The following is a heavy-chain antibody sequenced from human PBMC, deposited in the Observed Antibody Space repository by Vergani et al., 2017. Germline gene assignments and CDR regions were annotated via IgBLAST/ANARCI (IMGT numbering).Heavy chain of an antibody. J-gene: IGHJ4*02. D-gene: IGHD3-10*01. Sequence: EVQLMESGGGWAQPGGPLRLSCAASGSVSRESPIHWARQVPGKGLEWLGHIRRRSEHYATAYGPSLMGRATISRDDSTNTAYLQLSSLGTDDTAIYFCSAQTQSCHDYWGQGTLVAVSS. CDR1: GSVSRESP. CDR2: IRRRSEHYAT. CDR3: SAQTQSCHDY. V-gene: IGHV3-73*01.